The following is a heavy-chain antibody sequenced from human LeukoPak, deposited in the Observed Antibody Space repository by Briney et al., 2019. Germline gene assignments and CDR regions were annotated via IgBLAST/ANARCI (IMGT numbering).Heavy chain of an antibody. J-gene: IGHJ4*02. D-gene: IGHD6-13*01. Sequence: PSETLSLTCTVSGGSISNYYWSWIRQPPGKGLEWIGDIYYSGSTNYNPSLKSRVTISVDTSKNQFSLKLSSVTAADTAVYYCARHGRGAAAGSDYWGQGTLVTVSS. CDR1: GGSISNYY. CDR2: IYYSGST. V-gene: IGHV4-59*08. CDR3: ARHGRGAAAGSDY.